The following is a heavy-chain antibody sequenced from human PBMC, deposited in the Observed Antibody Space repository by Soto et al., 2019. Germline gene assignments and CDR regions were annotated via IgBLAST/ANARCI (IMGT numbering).Heavy chain of an antibody. CDR1: GGSISEKY. V-gene: IGHV4-4*07. CDR3: ARAQVSRIAVAATRTYYYGMDV. CDR2: IFANGRT. J-gene: IGHJ6*02. Sequence: SETLSLTCIVSGGSISEKYWNWVRQPPGKGLEWIGLIFANGRTNYNPSLKSRVTMSVDESKNQFSLKLRSVTAADTAVYYCARAQVSRIAVAATRTYYYGMDVWGQGTTVTVSS. D-gene: IGHD6-19*01.